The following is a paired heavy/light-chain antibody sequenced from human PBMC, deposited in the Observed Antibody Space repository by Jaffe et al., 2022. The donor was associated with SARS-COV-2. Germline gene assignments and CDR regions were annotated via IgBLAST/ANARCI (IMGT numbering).Heavy chain of an antibody. J-gene: IGHJ5*02. CDR2: IIPIFGTA. CDR3: ARDLRAKGDSSGYYYAPALYNWFDP. CDR1: GGTFSSYA. D-gene: IGHD3-22*01. Sequence: QVQLVQSGAEVKKPGSSVKVSCKASGGTFSSYAISWVRQAPGQGLEWMGGIIPIFGTANYAQKFQGRVTITADESTSTAYMELSSLRSEDTAVYYCARDLRAKGDSSGYYYAPALYNWFDPWGQGTLVTVSS. V-gene: IGHV1-69*01.
Light chain of an antibody. Sequence: DIQMTQSPSSLSASVGDRVTITCRASQSISSYLNWYQQKPGKAPKLLIYAASSLQSGVPSRFSGSGSGTDFTLTISSLQPEDFATYYCQQSYSTPQTFGGGTKVEIK. V-gene: IGKV1-39*01. CDR2: AAS. CDR1: QSISSY. CDR3: QQSYSTPQT. J-gene: IGKJ4*01.